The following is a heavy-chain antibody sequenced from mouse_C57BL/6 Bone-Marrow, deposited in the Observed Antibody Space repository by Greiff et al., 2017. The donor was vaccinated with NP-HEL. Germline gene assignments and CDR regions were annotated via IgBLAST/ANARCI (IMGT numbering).Heavy chain of an antibody. Sequence: QVQLKQPGAELVMPGASVKLSCKASGYTFTSYWMHWVKQRPGQGLEWIGEIDPSDSYTNYNQKFKGKSTLTVDKSSSTAYMQLSSLTSEDSAVYYCARVGEGLGYAMDYWGQGTSVTVSS. V-gene: IGHV1-69*01. J-gene: IGHJ4*01. CDR1: GYTFTSYW. CDR3: ARVGEGLGYAMDY. CDR2: IDPSDSYT.